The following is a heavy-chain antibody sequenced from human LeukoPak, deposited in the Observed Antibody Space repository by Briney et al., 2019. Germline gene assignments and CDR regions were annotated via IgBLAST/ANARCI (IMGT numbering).Heavy chain of an antibody. V-gene: IGHV3-48*04. CDR1: GFTFSNYW. CDR3: ARDFGYYGSGSYPDCFDY. J-gene: IGHJ4*02. CDR2: ISTSDSTI. Sequence: GGSLRLSCAASGFTFSNYWMNWVRQAPGKGLEWVSYISTSDSTIYYADSVKGRFTISRDNAKNSLYLQMNSLRAEDTAIYYCARDFGYYGSGSYPDCFDYWGQGTLVTVSS. D-gene: IGHD3-10*01.